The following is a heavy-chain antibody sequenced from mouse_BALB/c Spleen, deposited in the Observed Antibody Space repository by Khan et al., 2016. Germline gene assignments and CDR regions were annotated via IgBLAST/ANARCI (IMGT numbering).Heavy chain of an antibody. Sequence: QVQLQQPGAELMKPGASVMISCKASGYTFNNYWIEWVKQRPGHGLEWIGEILPGSGNTNYTEKFKVKATFTSDTSSNTVYMQLSSLTSEDSAVYYCARGGGHPYFDYWGQGTTLTVSS. CDR2: ILPGSGNT. CDR3: ARGGGHPYFDY. J-gene: IGHJ2*01. V-gene: IGHV1-9*01. CDR1: GYTFNNYW.